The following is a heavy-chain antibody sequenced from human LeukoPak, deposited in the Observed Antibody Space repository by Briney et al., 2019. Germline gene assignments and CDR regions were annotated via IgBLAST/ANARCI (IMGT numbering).Heavy chain of an antibody. V-gene: IGHV4-34*01. J-gene: IGHJ6*03. D-gene: IGHD2-2*01. CDR2: INHSGST. CDR3: AAGCTSSSCYWFYYADV. CDR1: GGSISSYY. Sequence: PSETLSLTCTVSGGSISSYYWSWIRQPPGKGLEWVGEINHSGSTNYNPSLKSRVSISIDTSKKQFSLKLTSVTAADTVIYYCAAGCTSSSCYWFYYADVWGRGTAVTVSS.